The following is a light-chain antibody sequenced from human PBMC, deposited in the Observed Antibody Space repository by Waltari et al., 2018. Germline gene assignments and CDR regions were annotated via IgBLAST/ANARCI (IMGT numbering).Light chain of an antibody. V-gene: IGKV2-30*02. J-gene: IGKJ3*01. CDR2: QVS. CDR3: VQGTHFPPIT. CDR1: QSLLHSNGNTY. Sequence: DVVMTQSPLSLPITPGQPASMTCRSSQSLLHSNGNTYLSWFLQKPGQSPRRLIYQVSNRDSGVPDRFSGSGAGTDFTLKISRVEAEDVGVYYCVQGTHFPPITFGPGTKLDIK.